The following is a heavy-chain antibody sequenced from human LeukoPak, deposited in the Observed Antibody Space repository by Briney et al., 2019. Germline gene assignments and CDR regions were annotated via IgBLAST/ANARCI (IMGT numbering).Heavy chain of an antibody. CDR3: ARDRSGMIVVVHFDY. D-gene: IGHD3-22*01. Sequence: GGSLRLSCAASGFTFSSYSTNWVRQAPGKGLEWVSSISSSSSYIYYADSVKGRFTISRDNAKNSLYLQMNSLRAEDTAVYYCARDRSGMIVVVHFDYWGQGTLVTVSS. J-gene: IGHJ4*02. V-gene: IGHV3-21*01. CDR2: ISSSSSYI. CDR1: GFTFSSYS.